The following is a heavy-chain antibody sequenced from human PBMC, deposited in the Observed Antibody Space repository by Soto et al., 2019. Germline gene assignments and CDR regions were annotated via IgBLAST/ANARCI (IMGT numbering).Heavy chain of an antibody. CDR2: VIPIFGTA. J-gene: IGHJ4*02. Sequence: SVKVSCKASGGTFSSYAISWVRQAPGQGLEWMGGVIPIFGTANYAQKFQGRVTITADESTSTAYMELSSLRSEDTAVYYCARDPYYYDSSGYYVHYFDYWGQGTLVTVSS. V-gene: IGHV1-69*13. CDR1: GGTFSSYA. CDR3: ARDPYYYDSSGYYVHYFDY. D-gene: IGHD3-22*01.